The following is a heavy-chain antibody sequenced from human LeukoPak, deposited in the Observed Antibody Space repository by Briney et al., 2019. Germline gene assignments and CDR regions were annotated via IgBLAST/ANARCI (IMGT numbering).Heavy chain of an antibody. J-gene: IGHJ4*02. CDR1: GFTFSSYA. CDR2: ISYDGSNK. D-gene: IGHD2-2*01. V-gene: IGHV3-30-3*01. CDR3: ARDRRCSSTSCRDDY. Sequence: PGGSLRLSCAASGFTFSSYAMHWVRQAPGKGLEWVAVISYDGSNKYYADSVKGRFTISRDNSKNTLYLQMNSLRAEDTAVYYCARDRRCSSTSCRDDYWGQGTLVTVSS.